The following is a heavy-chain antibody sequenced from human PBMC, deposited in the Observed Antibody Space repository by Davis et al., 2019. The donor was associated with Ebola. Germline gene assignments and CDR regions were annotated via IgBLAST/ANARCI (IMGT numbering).Heavy chain of an antibody. D-gene: IGHD2-2*01. CDR2: IYSGGST. J-gene: IGHJ4*02. CDR1: GFTVSSNY. CDR3: ARDVQNVVVPAAITGLDY. Sequence: GESLKISCAASGFTVSSNYMSWVRQAPGKGLEWVSVIYSGGSTYYADSVKGRFTISRDNSKNTLYLQMNSLRAEDTAVYYCARDVQNVVVPAAITGLDYWGQGTLVTVSS. V-gene: IGHV3-53*01.